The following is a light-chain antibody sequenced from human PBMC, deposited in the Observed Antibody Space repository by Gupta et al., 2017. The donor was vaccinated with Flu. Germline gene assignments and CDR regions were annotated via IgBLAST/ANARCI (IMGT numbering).Light chain of an antibody. CDR1: QTVANF. V-gene: IGKV1-39*01. Sequence: DIQMTQSPSSLSASVGDRVSITCRASQTVANFLNWYQQKPGEAPNLLISFASTLQSGVPSRFRGSGSGTEFTLTINSLRPEDFATYFCQQSYTAPLSFGGGTKVQVK. CDR3: QQSYTAPLS. J-gene: IGKJ4*01. CDR2: FAS.